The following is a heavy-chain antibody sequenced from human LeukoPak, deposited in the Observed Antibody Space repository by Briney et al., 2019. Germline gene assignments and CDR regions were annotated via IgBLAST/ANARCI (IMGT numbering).Heavy chain of an antibody. V-gene: IGHV4-39*07. CDR1: GGSISSSSYY. J-gene: IGHJ4*02. CDR2: INHSGST. D-gene: IGHD6-13*01. CDR3: AIAAAGMFVY. Sequence: SETLSLTCTVSGGSISSSSYYWSRIRQPPGKGLEWIGEINHSGSTNYNPSLKSRVTISVDTSKNPFSLKLSSATAADTAVYYCAIAAAGMFVYWGQGTLVTVSS.